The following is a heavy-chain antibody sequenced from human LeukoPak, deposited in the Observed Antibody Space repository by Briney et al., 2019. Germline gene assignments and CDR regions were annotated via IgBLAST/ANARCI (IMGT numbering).Heavy chain of an antibody. D-gene: IGHD6-13*01. CDR1: GFSVSGYW. CDR2: IKQDGSEK. J-gene: IGHJ4*02. V-gene: IGHV3-7*01. CDR3: AREWQGGIAAAGTRIEGDY. Sequence: GGSLRLSCAVSGFSVSGYWMTWVRQTPGKGLEWVANIKQDGSEKNYVDSVKGRFTISRDNAENSLFLQMNSLRVEDTAVYYCAREWQGGIAAAGTRIEGDYWGQGTLVAVSS.